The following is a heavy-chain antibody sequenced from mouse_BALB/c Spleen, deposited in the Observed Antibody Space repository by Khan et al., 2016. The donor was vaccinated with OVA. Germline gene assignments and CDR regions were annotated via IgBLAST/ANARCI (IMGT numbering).Heavy chain of an antibody. CDR3: TRLAYYYDSEGFAY. J-gene: IGHJ3*01. V-gene: IGHV5-6*01. CDR1: GFTFSTYG. Sequence: EVELVESGGDLVKPGGSLKLSCAASGFTFSTYGMSWVRQAPDKRLEWVATVSTGGSYTYYPDSVKGRFTISRDKAENTLYLQMSGLRSEDTAMFYGTRLAYYYDSEGFAYWGQGTLVTVSA. CDR2: VSTGGSYT. D-gene: IGHD1-1*01.